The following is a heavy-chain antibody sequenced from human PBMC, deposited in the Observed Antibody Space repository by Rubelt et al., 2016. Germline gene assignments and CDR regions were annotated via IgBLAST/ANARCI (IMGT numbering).Heavy chain of an antibody. CDR3: ARDGYGNTRAVNTIDY. J-gene: IGHJ4*02. CDR2: INSDGSST. V-gene: IGHV3-74*01. D-gene: IGHD2-2*03. Sequence: QVPGKGLVWVSRINSDGSSTSYVDSVKGRFTISRGNAQNSLYLQMNSLRAGDTAIYYCARDGYGNTRAVNTIDYWGQGTLVTVSS.